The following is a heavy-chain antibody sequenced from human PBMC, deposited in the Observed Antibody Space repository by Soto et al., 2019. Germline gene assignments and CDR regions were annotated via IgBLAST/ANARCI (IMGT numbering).Heavy chain of an antibody. Sequence: EVQLVESGGGLVQPGRSLRLSCAASGFTFDDYAMHWVRQPPGKGLEWVSGITWNSGIIGYADSVKGRFTISRDNAKNSLYLQMYSLRPEDSALYYWAKDQGYSTSYYGYVDLWGRGTLVTVSS. J-gene: IGHJ2*01. V-gene: IGHV3-9*01. CDR1: GFTFDDYA. CDR3: AKDQGYSTSYYGYVDL. CDR2: ITWNSGII. D-gene: IGHD6-13*01.